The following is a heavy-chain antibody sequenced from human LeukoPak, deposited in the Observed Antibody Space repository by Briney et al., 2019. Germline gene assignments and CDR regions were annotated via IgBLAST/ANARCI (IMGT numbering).Heavy chain of an antibody. V-gene: IGHV3-7*01. D-gene: IGHD1-26*01. CDR1: GFTFSYHW. Sequence: GGSLRLSCAASGFTFSYHWMTWVRQALGKGLEWVANMKGDGSDRYYLDSVKGRFTISRDNTKNSLYLQMNSLRVEDTAVYYCARDWSDLTTNPPDYWGQGTLVTVSS. J-gene: IGHJ4*02. CDR3: ARDWSDLTTNPPDY. CDR2: MKGDGSDR.